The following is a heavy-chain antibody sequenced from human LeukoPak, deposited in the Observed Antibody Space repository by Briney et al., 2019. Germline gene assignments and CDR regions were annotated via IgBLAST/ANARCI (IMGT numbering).Heavy chain of an antibody. CDR3: ARDSSGWYYADY. J-gene: IGHJ4*02. V-gene: IGHV1-69*04. Sequence: ASVKVSCKASGYTFTSYDISWVRQAPGQGLEWMGRIIPILGIANYAQKFQGRVTITADKSTSTAYMELSSLRSEDTAVYYCARDSSGWYYADYWGQGTLVTVSS. CDR2: IIPILGIA. D-gene: IGHD6-19*01. CDR1: GYTFTSYD.